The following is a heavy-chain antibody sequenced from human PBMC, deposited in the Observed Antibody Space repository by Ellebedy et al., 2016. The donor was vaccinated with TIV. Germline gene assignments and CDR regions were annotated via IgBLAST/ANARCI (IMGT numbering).Heavy chain of an antibody. Sequence: GESLKISCKGSGYSFTSYWIGWVRQMPGKGLEWMGIIYPGDSDTRYSPSFQGQVTISADKSISTAYLQWSSLKASDTAMYYCARSITMIVVDSQEVYGMDVWGQGTTVTVSS. J-gene: IGHJ6*02. CDR2: IYPGDSDT. D-gene: IGHD3-22*01. CDR1: GYSFTSYW. CDR3: ARSITMIVVDSQEVYGMDV. V-gene: IGHV5-51*01.